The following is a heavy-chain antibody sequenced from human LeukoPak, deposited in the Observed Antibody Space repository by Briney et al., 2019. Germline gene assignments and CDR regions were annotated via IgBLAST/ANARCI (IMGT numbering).Heavy chain of an antibody. CDR3: AREGPDSTFYGMDV. J-gene: IGHJ6*02. CDR1: GGSISSSKW. V-gene: IGHV4-4*02. D-gene: IGHD6-13*01. CDR2: IYDSGTM. Sequence: PSETLSLTCAVSGGSISSSKWWSWVRQPPGKGLEWIGEIYDSGTMKYSPSLKSRVTISVDKSENQFSLKLSSVTAADTAVYYCAREGPDSTFYGMDVWGQGTTVTVSS.